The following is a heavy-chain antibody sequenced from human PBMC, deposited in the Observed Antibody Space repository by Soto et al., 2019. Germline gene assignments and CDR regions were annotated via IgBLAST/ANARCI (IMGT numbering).Heavy chain of an antibody. J-gene: IGHJ6*02. Sequence: TSETLSLTCTVSGGSISSGDYYWSWIREPPGKGLEWIGYIYYSGSTYYNPSLKSRVTISVDTSKNQFSLKLSSVTAADTAVYYCARGAGYYYYGMDVWGQGTTVTVSS. CDR1: GGSISSGDYY. D-gene: IGHD3-16*01. V-gene: IGHV4-30-4*01. CDR2: IYYSGST. CDR3: ARGAGYYYYGMDV.